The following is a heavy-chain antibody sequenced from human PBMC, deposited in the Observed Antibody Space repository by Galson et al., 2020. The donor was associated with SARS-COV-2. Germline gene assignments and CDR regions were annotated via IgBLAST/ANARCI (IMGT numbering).Heavy chain of an antibody. V-gene: IGHV4-59*08. CDR3: ARHARIAAAGINYYYGMDV. D-gene: IGHD6-13*01. Sequence: SETLSLTCTVSGGSISSYYWSWIRQPPGKGLEWIGDIYYSGSTNYNPSLKSRVTISVDTSKNQFSLKLSSVTAADTAVYYCARHARIAAAGINYYYGMDVWGQGTTVTVSS. J-gene: IGHJ6*02. CDR2: IYYSGST. CDR1: GGSISSYY.